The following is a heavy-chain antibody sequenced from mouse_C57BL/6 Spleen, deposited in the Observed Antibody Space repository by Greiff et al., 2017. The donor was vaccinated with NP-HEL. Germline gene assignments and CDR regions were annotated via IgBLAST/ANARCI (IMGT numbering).Heavy chain of an antibody. CDR3: ARSSMATPSDY. CDR2: INPYNGDT. CDR1: GYSFTGYF. V-gene: IGHV1-20*01. D-gene: IGHD1-1*02. Sequence: VQLKESGPELVKPGDSVKISCKASGYSFTGYFMNWVMQSHGKSLEWIGRINPYNGDTFYNQKFKGKATLTVDKSSSTAHMELRSLTSEDSAVYYCARSSMATPSDYWGQGTTLTVSS. J-gene: IGHJ2*01.